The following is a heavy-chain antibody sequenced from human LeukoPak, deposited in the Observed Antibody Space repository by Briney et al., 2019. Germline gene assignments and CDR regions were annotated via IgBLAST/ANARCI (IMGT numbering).Heavy chain of an antibody. J-gene: IGHJ4*02. V-gene: IGHV4-39*07. Sequence: PSETLSLTCTVSGGSISSSSYYWGWIRQPPGKGLEWIGSIYYSGSTYYNPSLKSRVTISVDTSKNQFSLKLSSVTAADTAVYYCARALTGGSTSCYAQWCPILSSAFFDYWGQGTLVTVSS. D-gene: IGHD2-2*01. CDR3: ARALTGGSTSCYAQWCPILSSAFFDY. CDR1: GGSISSSSYY. CDR2: IYYSGST.